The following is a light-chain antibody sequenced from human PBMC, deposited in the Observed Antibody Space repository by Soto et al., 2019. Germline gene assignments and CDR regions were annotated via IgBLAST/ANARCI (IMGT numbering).Light chain of an antibody. CDR1: QSLVHSDGIAY. V-gene: IGKV2-30*02. CDR3: MQGTHWPIT. CDR2: KVS. J-gene: IGKJ5*01. Sequence: DVGMSPSPLSRPVTPGQPASMSCRSNQSLVHSDGIAYFSWFQQRPGRSPRRLIYKVSNRDSGVPARFSGSGSGTDFALKISRVEAEDVGVYYCMQGTHWPITFGQGTQLEIK.